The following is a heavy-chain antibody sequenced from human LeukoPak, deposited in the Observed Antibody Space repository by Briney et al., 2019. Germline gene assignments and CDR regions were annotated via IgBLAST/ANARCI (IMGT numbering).Heavy chain of an antibody. CDR2: INPNSDYT. Sequence: ASVKVSCKASGYIFSNYFMHWVRQAPGQGLEWMAIINPNSDYTSYSQRFQGRVTVTSDTSTNTVCMEMNNLRSEDTAVYYCVRGHLYGSGTYSIDFWGQGTLVTVSS. D-gene: IGHD3-10*01. CDR3: VRGHLYGSGTYSIDF. CDR1: GYIFSNYF. J-gene: IGHJ4*02. V-gene: IGHV1-46*01.